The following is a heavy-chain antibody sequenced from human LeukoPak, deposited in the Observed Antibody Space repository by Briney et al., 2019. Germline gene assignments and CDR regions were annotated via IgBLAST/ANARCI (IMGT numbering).Heavy chain of an antibody. CDR3: AKSRSEVVVAAANY. Sequence: GGSLRLSCAASGFTFSSYAMNWVRQAPGKGLEWVSAITGRGGTTYYADSVRGRFTIPRDNSKNTLYLQMNSLRAEDTAIYYCAKSRSEVVVAAANYWGQGTLITVSS. V-gene: IGHV3-23*01. CDR2: ITGRGGTT. CDR1: GFTFSSYA. J-gene: IGHJ4*02. D-gene: IGHD2-15*01.